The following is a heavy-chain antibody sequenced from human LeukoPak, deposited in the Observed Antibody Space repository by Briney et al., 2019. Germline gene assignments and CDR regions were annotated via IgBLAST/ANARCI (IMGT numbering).Heavy chain of an antibody. CDR2: ISGSGVST. Sequence: GGSLRLSCAASGFTFSSYSMNWVRQAPGKGLDWVSTISGSGVSTYYVDSVKGRFTISRDNSKNTLYLQMNSLRAEDTAVYYCAKLPWGTAARPNFGMDYWGQGILVTVSS. CDR3: AKLPWGTAARPNFGMDY. J-gene: IGHJ4*02. V-gene: IGHV3-23*01. D-gene: IGHD6-6*01. CDR1: GFTFSSYS.